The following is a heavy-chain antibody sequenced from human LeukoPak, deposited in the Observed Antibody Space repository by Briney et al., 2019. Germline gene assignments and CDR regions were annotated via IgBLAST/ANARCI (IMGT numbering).Heavy chain of an antibody. Sequence: PGGSLRLSCAASGFTFSSYAMYWVRQAPGKGLEWVAVISYDGSNKYYADSVKGRFTISRDNSKNTLYLQMNSLRAEDTAVYYCARGTVMGLFDYWGQGTLVTVSS. CDR3: ARGTVMGLFDY. CDR2: ISYDGSNK. CDR1: GFTFSSYA. D-gene: IGHD4-17*01. V-gene: IGHV3-30-3*01. J-gene: IGHJ4*02.